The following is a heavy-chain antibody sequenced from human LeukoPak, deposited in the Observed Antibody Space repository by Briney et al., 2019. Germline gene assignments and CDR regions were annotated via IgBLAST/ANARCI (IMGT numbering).Heavy chain of an antibody. D-gene: IGHD5-18*01. CDR3: ASRGYRDY. CDR1: GGSISSGSYY. CDR2: NYTSRST. Sequence: SETLSLTCTVSGGSISSGSYYWSWIRQPAGKELEWIGRNYTSRSTNYNPSLKSRVTISVDTSKNQFSLKLSSVTAADTAVYYCASRGYRDYWGQGTLVTVSS. J-gene: IGHJ4*02. V-gene: IGHV4-61*02.